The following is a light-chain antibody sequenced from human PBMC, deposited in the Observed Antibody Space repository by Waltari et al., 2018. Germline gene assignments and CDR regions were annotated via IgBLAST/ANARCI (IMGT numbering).Light chain of an antibody. CDR2: WAS. V-gene: IGKV4-1*01. J-gene: IGKJ4*01. Sequence: IVMTQSPDSLAVSLGERATINCKSSQSVLYSSNNKKYLAWYQQKPRQPPKLLIYWASTRESGVPDRFSGSGSGTDFTLTISSLQAEDVAVYYCQQYYNTPLTFGGGTKVAIK. CDR3: QQYYNTPLT. CDR1: QSVLYSSNNKKY.